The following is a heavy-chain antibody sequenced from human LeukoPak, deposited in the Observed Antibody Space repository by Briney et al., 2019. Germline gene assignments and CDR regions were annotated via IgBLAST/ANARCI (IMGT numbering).Heavy chain of an antibody. V-gene: IGHV4-59*08. CDR2: IYYSGST. D-gene: IGHD5-12*01. J-gene: IGHJ6*03. CDR3: ARHGSIRVATALYYYYYMVV. Sequence: SAPLSLTCTVSGGSISSYYWCWIRPPPGKGLEWIGFIYYSGSTNYNPSLKSRVTISVDTSKNQFSLKPSSVTAADTAVYYCARHGSIRVATALYYYYYMVVWGKGTTVTVSS. CDR1: GGSISSYY.